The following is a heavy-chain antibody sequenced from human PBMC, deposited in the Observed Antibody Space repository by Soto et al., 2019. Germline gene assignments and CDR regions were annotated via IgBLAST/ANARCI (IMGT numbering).Heavy chain of an antibody. CDR3: TTDPYYDSSGYYYDWYFDL. J-gene: IGHJ2*01. V-gene: IGHV3-15*01. CDR1: GFTFSNAW. CDR2: IKSKTDGGTT. Sequence: EVQLVESGGGLVKPGGSLRLSCAASGFTFSNAWMSWVRQAPGKGLEWVGRIKSKTDGGTTDYAAPVKGRFTISRDDSKNTLYLQMNSLKTEDTAVYYCTTDPYYDSSGYYYDWYFDLWGRGTLVTVSS. D-gene: IGHD3-22*01.